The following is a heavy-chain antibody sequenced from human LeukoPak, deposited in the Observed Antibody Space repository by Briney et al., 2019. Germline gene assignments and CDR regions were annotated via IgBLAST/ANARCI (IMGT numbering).Heavy chain of an antibody. V-gene: IGHV3-21*01. CDR1: GFSFSYYG. J-gene: IGHJ3*02. D-gene: IGHD4-17*01. Sequence: GGSLRLSCAASGFSFSYYGMNWVRQTPGKGLEWVSSISSNTNYIDYVDSVKGRFTISRDNAENSLYLQMNSLRAEDTAVYYCAREKSVATVREAFDIWGQGTMVTVSS. CDR2: ISSNTNYI. CDR3: AREKSVATVREAFDI.